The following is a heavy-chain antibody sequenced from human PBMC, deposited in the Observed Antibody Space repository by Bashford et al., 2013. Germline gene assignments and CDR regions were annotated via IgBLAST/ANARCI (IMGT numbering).Heavy chain of an antibody. CDR1: GYTFTGYY. CDR3: ARAPYSSSWYMLPDY. J-gene: IGHJ4*02. CDR2: INPNSGGT. V-gene: IGHV1-2*02. D-gene: IGHD6-13*01. Sequence: ASVKVSCKASGYTFTGYYMHWVRQAPGQGLEWMGWINPNSGGTNYAQKFQGRVTMTRDTSISTAYMELSRLRSDDTAVYYCARAPYSSSWYMLPDYVGQGTLVTVS.